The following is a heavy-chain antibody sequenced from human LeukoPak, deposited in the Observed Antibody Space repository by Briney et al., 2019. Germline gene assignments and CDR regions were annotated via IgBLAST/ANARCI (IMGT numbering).Heavy chain of an antibody. V-gene: IGHV3-21*01. Sequence: GGSLRLSCAASGFIFSSYTMNWVRQAPRKGLEWVSSISDDTTYEYYADSVKGRFTISRDNAKKSLYLQMSSLGAEDTAVYYCARTYCSGGSCYSYFDDWGQGTLVTVSS. J-gene: IGHJ4*02. CDR3: ARTYCSGGSCYSYFDD. CDR1: GFIFSSYT. CDR2: ISDDTTYE. D-gene: IGHD2-15*01.